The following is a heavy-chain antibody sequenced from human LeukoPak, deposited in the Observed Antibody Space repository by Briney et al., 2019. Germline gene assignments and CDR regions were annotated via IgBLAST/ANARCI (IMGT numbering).Heavy chain of an antibody. Sequence: PSETLSLTCTVSGGSISSSYWTWIRQPAGKGLEWIGRIYSSGSTNYNPSLKSRLTMSVDTSRNQFSLKLNSVTAADTAVYYCARECFSSICPCNSMDVWGQGTTVTVSS. CDR1: GGSISSSY. D-gene: IGHD2/OR15-2a*01. V-gene: IGHV4-4*07. J-gene: IGHJ6*02. CDR2: IYSSGST. CDR3: ARECFSSICPCNSMDV.